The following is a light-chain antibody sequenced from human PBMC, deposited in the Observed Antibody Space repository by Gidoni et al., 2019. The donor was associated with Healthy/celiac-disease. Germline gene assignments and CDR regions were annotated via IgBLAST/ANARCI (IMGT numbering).Light chain of an antibody. J-gene: IGKJ2*01. CDR1: QSVSSSY. Sequence: ELVLTQSPGTLSLSPGERATLSCRASQSVSSSYLAWYQQKPGQAPRLLIYGASSRATGIPDRFSGSGSGTDFTLTISRLEPEDFAVYYCQQYGSSYTFXQXTKLEIK. V-gene: IGKV3-20*01. CDR3: QQYGSSYT. CDR2: GAS.